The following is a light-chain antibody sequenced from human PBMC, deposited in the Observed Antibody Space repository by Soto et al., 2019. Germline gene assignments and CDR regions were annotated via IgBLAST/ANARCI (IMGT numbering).Light chain of an antibody. CDR3: SSYTTTNTVI. V-gene: IGLV2-14*01. J-gene: IGLJ2*01. CDR2: EVT. Sequence: QSALTQPASVSGSPGQSITISCTGTSSDISRYNYVSWYQQYPGQAPKLMIYEVTYRPSGVSDRFSGSKSDNTASLTISGLPAEDEAHYYCSSYTTTNTVIFGGGTKLTVL. CDR1: SSDISRYNY.